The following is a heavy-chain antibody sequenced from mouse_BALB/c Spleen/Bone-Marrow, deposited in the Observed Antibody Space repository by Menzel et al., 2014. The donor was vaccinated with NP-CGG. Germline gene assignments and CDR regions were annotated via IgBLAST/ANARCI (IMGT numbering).Heavy chain of an antibody. CDR1: GFTFSSFG. Sequence: EVQGVESGGGLVQPGGSRKLSCAASGFTFSSFGMHWVRQAPEKGLEWVAYISSGSSTIYHADTVKGRFTISRDNPKNTLFLQMTSLRSEDTAMYYCASSPYGYFDYWGQGTTLTVSS. D-gene: IGHD1-1*01. V-gene: IGHV5-17*02. J-gene: IGHJ2*01. CDR2: ISSGSSTI. CDR3: ASSPYGYFDY.